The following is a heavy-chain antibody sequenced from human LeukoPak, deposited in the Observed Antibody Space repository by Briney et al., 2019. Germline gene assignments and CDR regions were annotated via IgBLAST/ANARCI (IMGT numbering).Heavy chain of an antibody. CDR3: ARAFGIGSSWYNWFDP. V-gene: IGHV1-2*02. CDR2: INPNSGAT. D-gene: IGHD6-13*01. CDR1: GYTFTSYD. Sequence: ASVKVSCKASGYTFTSYDINWVRQATGQGLEWMGWINPNSGATNYAQKFQGRVTMTRDTSISTAYMELSRLRSDDTAVYYCARAFGIGSSWYNWFDPWGQGTLVTVSS. J-gene: IGHJ5*02.